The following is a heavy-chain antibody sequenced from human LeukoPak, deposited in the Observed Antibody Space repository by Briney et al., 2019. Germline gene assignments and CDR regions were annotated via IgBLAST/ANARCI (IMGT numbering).Heavy chain of an antibody. D-gene: IGHD2-21*01. CDR2: ISWNSGSI. V-gene: IGHV3-9*01. Sequence: GGSLRLSCAASGFTFDDYAMHWVRQAPGKGLEWVSGISWNSGSIGYADSVKGRFTISRDNAKNSLYLQMNSLRAEDTALYYCAKDMHRGDYFDYWGQGTLVTVSS. CDR1: GFTFDDYA. CDR3: AKDMHRGDYFDY. J-gene: IGHJ4*02.